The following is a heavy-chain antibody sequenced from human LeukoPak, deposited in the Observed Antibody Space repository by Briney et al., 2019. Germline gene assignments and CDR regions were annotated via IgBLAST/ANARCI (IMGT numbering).Heavy chain of an antibody. CDR3: ATTYSYTSGGYDY. CDR1: GGSIRGSSYH. CDR2: INYSGTT. J-gene: IGHJ4*02. D-gene: IGHD5-18*01. Sequence: SETLSLTCTVSGGSIRGSSYHWGWIRQSPGKGLEWIGSINYSGTTYYNPSLKSRVTISVDTSKNQFSLKVSSVTAADTAVYYCATTYSYTSGGYDYWGQGTLVTVSS. V-gene: IGHV4-39*01.